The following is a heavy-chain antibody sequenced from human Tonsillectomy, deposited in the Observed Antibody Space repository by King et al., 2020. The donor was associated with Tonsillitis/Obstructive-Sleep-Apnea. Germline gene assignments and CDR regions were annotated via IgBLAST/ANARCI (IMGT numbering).Heavy chain of an antibody. D-gene: IGHD3-3*01. CDR1: GGSISSYY. J-gene: IGHJ6*02. CDR2: IYYSGST. Sequence: VQLQESGPGLVKPSETLSLTCTVSGGSISSYYWSWIRQPPGKGLEWIGYIYYSGSTNYNPSLKSRVTISVDTSKNKFSLKLSSVTAADTAVYYCARDRYDFWSGYYSAAGGYYYGMDVWGQGTTVTVSS. V-gene: IGHV4-59*01. CDR3: ARDRYDFWSGYYSAAGGYYYGMDV.